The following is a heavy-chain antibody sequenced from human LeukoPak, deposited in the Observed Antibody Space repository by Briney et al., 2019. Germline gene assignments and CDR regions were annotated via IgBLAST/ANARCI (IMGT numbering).Heavy chain of an antibody. CDR2: INHSGST. D-gene: IGHD3-22*01. V-gene: IGHV4-34*01. CDR3: ARAPHKSSGYYSLRFFDY. CDR1: GGSFSGYY. J-gene: IGHJ4*02. Sequence: SETLSLTCAVYGGSFSGYYWSWIRQPPGKGLEWIGEINHSGSTNYNPSLKSRVTISVDTSKNQFSLKLNSVTAADTAVYYCARAPHKSSGYYSLRFFDYWGQGTLVTVSS.